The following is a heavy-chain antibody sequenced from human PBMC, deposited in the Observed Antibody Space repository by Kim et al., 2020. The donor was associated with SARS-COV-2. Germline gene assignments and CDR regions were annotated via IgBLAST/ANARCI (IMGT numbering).Heavy chain of an antibody. J-gene: IGHJ6*02. CDR2: ISFDGTNK. D-gene: IGHD3-3*01. CDR3: AKASYYDFWSNYHNYYGMDV. V-gene: IGHV3-30*18. CDR1: GFTFNTYG. Sequence: VGSLRLFCAASGFTFNTYGLHWVRQAPGKGLEWVAVISFDGTNKYYADSVKGRFTISRDNSKNTLDLLMHSLRAEDTAVYYCAKASYYDFWSNYHNYYGMDVWGQGTTVTVSS.